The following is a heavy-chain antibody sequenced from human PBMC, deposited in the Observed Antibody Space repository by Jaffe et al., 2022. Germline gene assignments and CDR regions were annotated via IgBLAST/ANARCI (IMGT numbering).Heavy chain of an antibody. CDR2: IYYSGST. D-gene: IGHD3-3*01. V-gene: IGHV4-59*01. Sequence: QVQLQESGPGLVKPSETLSLTCTVSGGSISSYYWSWIRQPPGKGLEWIGYIYYSGSTNYNPSLKSRVTISVDTSKNQFSLKLSSVTAADTAVYYCARGFSAFDIWGQGTMVTVSS. CDR1: GGSISSYY. J-gene: IGHJ3*02. CDR3: ARGFSAFDI.